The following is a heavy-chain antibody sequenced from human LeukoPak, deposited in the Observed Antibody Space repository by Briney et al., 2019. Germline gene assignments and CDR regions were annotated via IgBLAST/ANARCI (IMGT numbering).Heavy chain of an antibody. CDR2: MNPNSGNT. J-gene: IGHJ4*02. CDR3: ARGLYSSSWSPFDY. V-gene: IGHV1-8*01. CDR1: GYTFTSYD. Sequence: ASVKVSCKASGYTFTSYDINWVRQATGQGLEWMGWMNPNSGNTGYAQKFQGRVAMTRNTSISTAYMELSRLRSDDTAVYYCARGLYSSSWSPFDYWGQGTLVTVSS. D-gene: IGHD6-13*01.